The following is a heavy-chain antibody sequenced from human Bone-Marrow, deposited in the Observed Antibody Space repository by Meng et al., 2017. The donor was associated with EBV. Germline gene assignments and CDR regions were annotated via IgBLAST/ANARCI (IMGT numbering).Heavy chain of an antibody. V-gene: IGHV4-30-4*01. CDR1: GGSISTGYYS. Sequence: QVQVQGSGLGLVKPSQTLFLTCAFSGGSISTGYYSWTWIRQPPGKGLEWIGYMYYNGITYYNPSLKSRVTISGDASKNQFSLKLTYVTAADTAVYFCARGSSFCSGGSCFENWGQGTLVTVSS. J-gene: IGHJ4*02. CDR2: MYYNGIT. CDR3: ARGSSFCSGGSCFEN. D-gene: IGHD2-15*01.